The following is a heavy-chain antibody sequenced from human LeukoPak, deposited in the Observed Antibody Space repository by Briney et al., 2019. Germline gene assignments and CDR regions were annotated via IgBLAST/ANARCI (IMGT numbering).Heavy chain of an antibody. CDR2: IYHSGST. D-gene: IGHD2-2*01. CDR3: AREERRASHYFDY. V-gene: IGHV4-39*07. Sequence: PSETLSLTCTVSGGSISSSSYYWGWIRQPPGKGLEWIGSIYHSGSTYYNPSLKSRVTISVDTSKNQFSLKLSSVTAADTAVYYCAREERRASHYFDYWGQGTLVTVSS. J-gene: IGHJ4*02. CDR1: GGSISSSSYY.